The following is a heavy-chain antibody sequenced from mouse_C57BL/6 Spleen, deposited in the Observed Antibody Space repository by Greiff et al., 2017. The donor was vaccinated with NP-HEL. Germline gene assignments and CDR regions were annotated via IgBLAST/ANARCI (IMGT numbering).Heavy chain of an antibody. CDR3: ARGGGYSNYEFDY. J-gene: IGHJ2*01. V-gene: IGHV1-59*01. CDR1: GYTFTSYW. D-gene: IGHD2-5*01. Sequence: QVQLQQPGAELVRPGTSVKLSCKASGYTFTSYWMHWVKQRPGQGLEWIGVIDPSDSYTNYNQKFKGKATLTVDTSSSTAYMQLSSLTSEDSAVYYCARGGGYSNYEFDYWGQGTTLTVSS. CDR2: IDPSDSYT.